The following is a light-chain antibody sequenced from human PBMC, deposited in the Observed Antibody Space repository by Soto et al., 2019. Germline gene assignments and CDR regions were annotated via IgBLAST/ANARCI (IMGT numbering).Light chain of an antibody. CDR3: SSYTSSSTLV. J-gene: IGLJ2*01. V-gene: IGLV2-14*01. CDR1: SSDVGGYNY. Sequence: QSALTQPASVHGSPGQSITISCTGTSSDVGGYNYVSWYQQHPGKAPKLMIYEVSNRPSGVSNRFSGSKSGNTASLTISGLQAEEEADYYCSSYTSSSTLVFGGGTKLTVL. CDR2: EVS.